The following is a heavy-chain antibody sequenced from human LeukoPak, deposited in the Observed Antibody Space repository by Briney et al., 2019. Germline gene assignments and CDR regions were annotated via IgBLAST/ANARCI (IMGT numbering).Heavy chain of an antibody. D-gene: IGHD3-10*01. CDR1: GFTFSSYG. J-gene: IGHJ6*03. Sequence: GGSLRLSCAASGFTFSSYGMHWVRQAPGKGLEWVAFIRYDGSNKYYADSVKGRFTISRDNSKNTLYLQMNSLRAEDTAVYYCAKDSPYYYGSGSLYYYYYYMDVWGKGTTVTISS. CDR2: IRYDGSNK. V-gene: IGHV3-30*02. CDR3: AKDSPYYYGSGSLYYYYYYMDV.